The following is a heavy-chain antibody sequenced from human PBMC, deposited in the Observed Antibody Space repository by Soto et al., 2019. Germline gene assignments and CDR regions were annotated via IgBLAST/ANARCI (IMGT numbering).Heavy chain of an antibody. Sequence: QVQLVQSGAEVKKPGSSVKVSCEASGGTFSSYRINWVRQAPGQGLEWMGGIIPFFGTSNYAQKFQGRVRITADDSTSTADMEQRSLRSEEAPVYYCARVAHITNYGMAVWGQGTTVTVSS. CDR1: GGTFSSYR. CDR2: IIPFFGTS. D-gene: IGHD2-15*01. CDR3: ARVAHITNYGMAV. J-gene: IGHJ6*02. V-gene: IGHV1-69*01.